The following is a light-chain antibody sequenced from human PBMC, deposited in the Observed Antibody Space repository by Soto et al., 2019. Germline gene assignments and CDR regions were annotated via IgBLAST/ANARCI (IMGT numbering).Light chain of an antibody. V-gene: IGLV2-8*01. CDR1: SSDVGGYNY. J-gene: IGLJ1*01. Sequence: QSVLTQPPSAPGSPGQSVAISCTGTSSDVGGYNYVSWYQQHPGKAPKLMIYEVNKRPSGVPDRFSVSRSVNTASLTVSSLQAEDEADYYCSSYAGSSNVFGTGTKVTVL. CDR2: EVN. CDR3: SSYAGSSNV.